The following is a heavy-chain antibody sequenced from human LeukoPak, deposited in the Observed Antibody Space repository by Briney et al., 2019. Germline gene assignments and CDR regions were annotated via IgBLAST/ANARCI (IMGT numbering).Heavy chain of an antibody. V-gene: IGHV5-51*01. CDR3: ARSGWGYYGSGSYYPYFDY. Sequence: KDGESLKISCKGSGYSFTSYWIGWVRQMPGKGLEWMGIIYPGDSDTRYSPSFQGQVTISADKSISTAYLQWSSLKASDTAMYYCARSGWGYYGSGSYYPYFDYWGQGTLVTVSS. D-gene: IGHD3-10*01. J-gene: IGHJ4*02. CDR2: IYPGDSDT. CDR1: GYSFTSYW.